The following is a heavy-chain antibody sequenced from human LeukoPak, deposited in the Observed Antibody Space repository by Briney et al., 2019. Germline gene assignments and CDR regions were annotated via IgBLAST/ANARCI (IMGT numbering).Heavy chain of an antibody. CDR1: GFTVSSSY. D-gene: IGHD3-3*01. CDR2: IYSGGST. V-gene: IGHV3-66*01. CDR3: ARAGTYYDVWSGSFGIDA. Sequence: GGSLRLSCAASGFTVSSSYMNWVRQAPGKGLEWVSVIYSGGSTYYADSVKGRFTISRDNSKNTLYLQMNSLRAEDTAVYYCARAGTYYDVWSGSFGIDAWGQGTTVTVSS. J-gene: IGHJ6*02.